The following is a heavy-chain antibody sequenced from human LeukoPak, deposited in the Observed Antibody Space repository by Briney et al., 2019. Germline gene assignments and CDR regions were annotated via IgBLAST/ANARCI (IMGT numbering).Heavy chain of an antibody. V-gene: IGHV4-30-4*01. CDR2: IYYSGST. D-gene: IGHD3-22*01. J-gene: IGHJ4*02. Sequence: PSQTLSLTCTVSGGSISSGDYYWSWICQPPGKGLEWIGYIYYSGSTYYNPSLKSRVTISVDTSKNQFSLKLSSVTAADTAVYYCARVGEDYDSSGYFDYWGQGTLVTVSS. CDR3: ARVGEDYDSSGYFDY. CDR1: GGSISSGDYY.